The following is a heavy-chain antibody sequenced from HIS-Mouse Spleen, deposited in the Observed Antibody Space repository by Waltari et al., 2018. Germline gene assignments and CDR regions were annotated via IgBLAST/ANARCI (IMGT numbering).Heavy chain of an antibody. Sequence: QVQLVESGGGVVQPGRYLGPSWSALGFTFRSYALHWVRQAPGKGLEWVAVISYDGSNKSYADSVKGRFTISRDNSKNTLYLQMNSLRAEDTAVYYCASHHIAALDYWGQGTLVTVSS. V-gene: IGHV3-30-3*01. CDR3: ASHHIAALDY. CDR2: ISYDGSNK. D-gene: IGHD6-6*01. J-gene: IGHJ4*02. CDR1: GFTFRSYA.